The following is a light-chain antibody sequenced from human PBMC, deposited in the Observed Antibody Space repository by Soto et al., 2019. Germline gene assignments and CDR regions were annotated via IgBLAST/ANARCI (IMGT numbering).Light chain of an antibody. Sequence: EIVMTQSPATLSVSPGERATLSCRASQSVSSNLAWYQQKPGQAPRLRIYGASTRATGIPARFSGSGSGTAFTLTISSLQSEEFALYDRQQYNTWPPWTFGQGTKVEIK. CDR3: QQYNTWPPWT. CDR2: GAS. CDR1: QSVSSN. V-gene: IGKV3-15*01. J-gene: IGKJ1*01.